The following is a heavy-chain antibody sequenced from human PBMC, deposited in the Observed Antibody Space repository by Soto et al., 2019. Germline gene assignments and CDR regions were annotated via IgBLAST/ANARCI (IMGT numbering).Heavy chain of an antibody. Sequence: QVQLVQSGAEVKKPGASVKVSCKASGYTFTSYGISWVRQAPGQGLEWMGWISAYNSNTNYAQKLQGRVTMTTDTSTSTAYMELRSLRSDDTAVYYCARDCSSTSCYGPREYYYYYYGMDVWGQGTTVTVSS. V-gene: IGHV1-18*01. CDR1: GYTFTSYG. J-gene: IGHJ6*02. CDR3: ARDCSSTSCYGPREYYYYYYGMDV. CDR2: ISAYNSNT. D-gene: IGHD2-2*01.